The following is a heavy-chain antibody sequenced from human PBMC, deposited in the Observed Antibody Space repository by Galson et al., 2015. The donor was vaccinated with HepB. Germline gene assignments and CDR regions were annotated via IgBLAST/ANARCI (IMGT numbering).Heavy chain of an antibody. CDR2: ISANSGNT. D-gene: IGHD4/OR15-4a*01. J-gene: IGHJ4*02. CDR1: GYTFTTNG. Sequence: SVKVSCKASGYTFTTNGISWVRQAAGQGLEWIGWISANSGNTKYAQNLQGRVTLTRDTSTSTAYLELRSLRSDDTAAYYCARDRDYRFDYWGQGTLVTVSS. CDR3: ARDRDYRFDY. V-gene: IGHV1-18*04.